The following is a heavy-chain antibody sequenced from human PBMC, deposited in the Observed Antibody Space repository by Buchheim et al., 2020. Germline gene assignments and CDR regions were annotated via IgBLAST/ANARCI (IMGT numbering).Heavy chain of an antibody. CDR3: ARVGGYSSGWYFYYYYYGMDV. Sequence: VQLVESGGGVVQPGRSLRLSCAASGFTFSSYWMSWVRQAPGKGLEWVANIKQDGSEKYYVDSVKGRFTISRDNAKNSLYLQMNSLRAEDTAVYYCARVGGYSSGWYFYYYYYGMDVWGQGTT. V-gene: IGHV3-7*01. CDR1: GFTFSSYW. D-gene: IGHD6-19*01. J-gene: IGHJ6*02. CDR2: IKQDGSEK.